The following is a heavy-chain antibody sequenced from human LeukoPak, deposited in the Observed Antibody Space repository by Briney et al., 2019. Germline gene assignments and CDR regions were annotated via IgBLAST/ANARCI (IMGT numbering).Heavy chain of an antibody. D-gene: IGHD6-19*01. Sequence: PSETLSLTCTVSGGSISSYYWSWIRQPPGKGLEWIGYIYYSGSTNYNPSLKSRVTISVDTSKNQFSLKLSSVTAADTAVYYCARVGSGWRRGFDYWGQGTLVTVSS. V-gene: IGHV4-59*01. CDR2: IYYSGST. CDR1: GGSISSYY. CDR3: ARVGSGWRRGFDY. J-gene: IGHJ4*02.